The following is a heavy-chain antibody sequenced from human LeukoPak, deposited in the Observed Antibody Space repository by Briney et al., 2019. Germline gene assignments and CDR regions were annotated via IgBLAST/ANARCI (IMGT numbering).Heavy chain of an antibody. CDR3: ARDKSPNRGYSYGSIGY. J-gene: IGHJ4*02. CDR2: ISYDGSNK. CDR1: GFTFSSYG. V-gene: IGHV3-30*19. D-gene: IGHD5-18*01. Sequence: GGSLRLSCAASGFTFSSYGMYWVRQAPGKGLEWVAVISYDGSNKYYADSVKGRFTISRDNSKNTLYLQMNSLRAEDTAVYYCARDKSPNRGYSYGSIGYWGQGTLVTVSS.